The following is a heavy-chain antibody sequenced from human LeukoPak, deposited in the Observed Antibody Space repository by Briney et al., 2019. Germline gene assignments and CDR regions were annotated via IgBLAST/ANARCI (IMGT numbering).Heavy chain of an antibody. V-gene: IGHV4-39*07. CDR2: ISYSGAT. Sequence: SETLSLNCTLSGGTVTSSTYFWGWIRQPPGKGLEWIGSISYSGATYYNPSLNSRVSMSVHTSKNQFSLKLSSVTAADTAVYYCARDGFYYHYYMDVWGEGTTVTVSS. D-gene: IGHD1-14*01. CDR3: ARDGFYYHYYMDV. J-gene: IGHJ6*03. CDR1: GGTVTSSTYF.